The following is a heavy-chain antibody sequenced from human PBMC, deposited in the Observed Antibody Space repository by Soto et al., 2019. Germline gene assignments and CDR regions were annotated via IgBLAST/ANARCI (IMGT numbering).Heavy chain of an antibody. V-gene: IGHV1-69*08. J-gene: IGHJ6*02. CDR2: IIPILGIA. Sequence: QVQLVQSGAEVKKPGSSVKVSCKASGGTFSSYTISWVRQAPGQGLEWMGRIIPILGIANYAQKFQGRVTITADKSTSTVYMELSSLRSEDTAVYYCARDRYCSSSSCSDYYYYYGMDVWGQGTTVTVSS. CDR3: ARDRYCSSSSCSDYYYYYGMDV. D-gene: IGHD2-2*01. CDR1: GGTFSSYT.